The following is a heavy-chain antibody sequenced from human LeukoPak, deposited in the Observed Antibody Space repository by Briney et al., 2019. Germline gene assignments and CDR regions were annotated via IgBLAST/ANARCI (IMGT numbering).Heavy chain of an antibody. V-gene: IGHV3-30*04. CDR2: ISYDGSNK. D-gene: IGHD6-6*01. CDR3: ARDDGSSPPWLFDY. Sequence: PGGSLRLSCAASGFTFSSYAMHWVRQAPGKGLEWVAVISYDGSNKYYADSVKGRFTISRDNSKNTLYLQMNSLRAEDTAVYYCARDDGSSPPWLFDYWGQGTLVTVSS. CDR1: GFTFSSYA. J-gene: IGHJ4*02.